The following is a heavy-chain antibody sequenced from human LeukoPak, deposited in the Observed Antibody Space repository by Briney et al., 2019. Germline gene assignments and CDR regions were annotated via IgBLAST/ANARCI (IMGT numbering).Heavy chain of an antibody. CDR3: ARDISDAFDI. CDR1: GFTFSSYG. D-gene: IGHD3-9*01. V-gene: IGHV3-33*01. CDR2: IWYDGSDK. Sequence: PGGSLRLSCAASGFTFSSYGMHWVRQAPGKGLEWVALIWYDGSDKYYADSVKGRFTISRDNSKNTLSLQMNSLRAEDTAVYYCARDISDAFDIWGQGTMVTVSS. J-gene: IGHJ3*02.